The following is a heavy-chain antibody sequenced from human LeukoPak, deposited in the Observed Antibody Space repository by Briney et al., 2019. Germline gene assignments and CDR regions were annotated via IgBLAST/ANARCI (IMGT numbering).Heavy chain of an antibody. CDR3: AKDTGYSSSWYAEYFQH. D-gene: IGHD6-13*01. V-gene: IGHV3-30*02. CDR2: IGYDGTNK. CDR1: EFTFSSFA. Sequence: GGSLRLSCTASEFTFSSFAMHWVRQAPGKGLEWVAFIGYDGTNKDYADSVKGRFTIFRDNSKNTLYLQMNSLRAEDTAVYYCAKDTGYSSSWYAEYFQHWGQGTLVTVSS. J-gene: IGHJ1*01.